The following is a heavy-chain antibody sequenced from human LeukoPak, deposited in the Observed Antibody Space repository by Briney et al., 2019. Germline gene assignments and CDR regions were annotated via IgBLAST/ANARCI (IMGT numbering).Heavy chain of an antibody. V-gene: IGHV4-59*01. CDR1: GGSISSYY. J-gene: IGHJ6*02. CDR3: AREVATVSRHYYGMDV. CDR2: IYYSGST. D-gene: IGHD5-12*01. Sequence: SSETLSLTCTVSGGSISSYYWSWIRQHPGKGLEWIGYIYYSGSTNYNPSLKSRVTISVDTSKNQFSLKLSSVTAADTAVYYCAREVATVSRHYYGMDVWGQGTTVTVSS.